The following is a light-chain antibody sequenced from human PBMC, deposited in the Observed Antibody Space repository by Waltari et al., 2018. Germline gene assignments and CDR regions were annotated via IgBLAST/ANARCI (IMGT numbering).Light chain of an antibody. CDR3: QTGGHGTWV. Sequence: QLVLTQSPSASASLGASVKLTCTLDRGHSSNIVAWLHQQPEEGPRYLMKINSDGSHSKGDEIPERFAGSSSGAERYLTISSVQAEDEADYYCQTGGHGTWVFGGGTKLTVL. J-gene: IGLJ3*02. V-gene: IGLV4-69*01. CDR1: RGHSSNI. CDR2: INSDGSH.